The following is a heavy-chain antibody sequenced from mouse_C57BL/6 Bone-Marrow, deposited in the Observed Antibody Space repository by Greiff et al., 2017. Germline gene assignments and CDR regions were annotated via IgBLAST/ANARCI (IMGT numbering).Heavy chain of an antibody. D-gene: IGHD2-5*01. J-gene: IGHJ3*01. CDR3: ARQGIVTTKFAY. CDR2: ISNGGGST. Sequence: EVQVVESGGGLVQPGGSLKLSCAASGFTFSDYYMYWVRPTPEKRLEWVAYISNGGGSTYYPDTVKGRFTISRDNAKNTLYLQMSRLKSEDTAMYYCARQGIVTTKFAYWGQGTLVTVSA. V-gene: IGHV5-12*01. CDR1: GFTFSDYY.